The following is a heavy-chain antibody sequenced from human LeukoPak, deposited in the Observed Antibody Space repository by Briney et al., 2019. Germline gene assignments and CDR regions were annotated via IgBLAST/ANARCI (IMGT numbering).Heavy chain of an antibody. CDR3: ARSTIFGVVIYGYYFDY. Sequence: SVKVSCKASGYTFTSYYMHWVRQAPGQGLEWMGGIIPIFGTANYAQKFQGRVTITADESTSTAYMELSSLRSEDTAVYYCARSTIFGVVIYGYYFDYWGQGTLVTVSS. J-gene: IGHJ4*02. CDR2: IIPIFGTA. D-gene: IGHD3-3*01. CDR1: GYTFTSYY. V-gene: IGHV1-69*13.